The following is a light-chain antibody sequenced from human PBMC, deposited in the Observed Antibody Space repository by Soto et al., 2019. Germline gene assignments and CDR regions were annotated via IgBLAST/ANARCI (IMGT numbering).Light chain of an antibody. Sequence: IPMTQTPPSLSASVGGRVTITCRASQSISSSLNWYRRKPGQAPKLLIYASSSLQSGVQTRFSGSGSGTDFTLTISIQQEEDLATYCCQQSYRTPTFGQGTRLEI. CDR2: ASS. CDR1: QSISSS. CDR3: QQSYRTPT. J-gene: IGKJ5*01. V-gene: IGKV1-39*01.